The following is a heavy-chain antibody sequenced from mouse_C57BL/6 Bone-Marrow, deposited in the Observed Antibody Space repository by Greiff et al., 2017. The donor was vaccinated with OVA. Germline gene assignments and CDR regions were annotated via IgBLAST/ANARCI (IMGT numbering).Heavy chain of an antibody. Sequence: QVQLQHSGPELVKPGASVKLSCKASGYTFTSYDINWVKQRPGQGLEWIGWIYPRDGSTKYNEKFKGKATLAVDTSSSTAYMELHSLTSEDSAVYFGARWDYDGYYPFAYWGQGTLVTVSA. D-gene: IGHD2-3*01. J-gene: IGHJ3*01. V-gene: IGHV1-85*01. CDR1: GYTFTSYD. CDR2: IYPRDGST. CDR3: ARWDYDGYYPFAY.